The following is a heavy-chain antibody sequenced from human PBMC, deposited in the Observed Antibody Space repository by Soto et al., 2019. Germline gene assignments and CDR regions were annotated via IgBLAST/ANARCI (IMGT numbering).Heavy chain of an antibody. CDR2: INPNSGGT. J-gene: IGHJ6*03. Sequence: ASVKVSCKASGYTFTVYYMHWVRQAPGQGLEWMGWINPNSGGTNYAQKFQGWVTMTRDTSISTAYMELSRLRSDDTAVYYCARSHDYDLYYMDVWGKGTTVTVSS. V-gene: IGHV1-2*04. CDR3: ARSHDYDLYYMDV. CDR1: GYTFTVYY.